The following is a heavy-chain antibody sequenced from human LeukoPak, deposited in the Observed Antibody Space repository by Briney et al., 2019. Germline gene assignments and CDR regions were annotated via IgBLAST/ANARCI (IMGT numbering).Heavy chain of an antibody. D-gene: IGHD2-2*01. Sequence: GGSLRLSCTASGFTFSDYWMTWVRQAPGKGLGWVANIKQDGSAKYYVDSVKGRFTISRDNAKNSLYLQMDSLRVEDTATYYCARWRGSTSERSDYWGQGALVTVSS. V-gene: IGHV3-7*01. CDR1: GFTFSDYW. J-gene: IGHJ4*02. CDR2: IKQDGSAK. CDR3: ARWRGSTSERSDY.